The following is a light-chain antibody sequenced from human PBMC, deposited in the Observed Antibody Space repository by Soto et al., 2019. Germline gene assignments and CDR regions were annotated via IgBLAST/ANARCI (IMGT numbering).Light chain of an antibody. CDR3: QQSGASPFT. CDR2: GAS. CDR1: ESIYINS. V-gene: IGKV3-20*01. J-gene: IGKJ3*01. Sequence: EIVLTQSPGTLSLSPGESATLSCKASESIYINSFAWYYQKPGQPPRLLIYGASTRATGIPDRFSGSGSGKDFVLSIDRLEVEDSGIYYCQQSGASPFTFGPGTRVDLK.